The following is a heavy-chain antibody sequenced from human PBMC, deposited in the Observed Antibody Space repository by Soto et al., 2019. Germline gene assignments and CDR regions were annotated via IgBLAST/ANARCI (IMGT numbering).Heavy chain of an antibody. CDR1: GFTFSSYA. Sequence: EVQLLESGGGLVQPGGSLRLSCAASGFTFSSYAMSWVRQAPGKGLEWVSGISGSGGRTYYADSVKGRFTISRDNSKNTLNLQRNSLRAEDTAVYYCARPTVPTDYYYYYGMDVWGQGTTVTVSS. CDR3: ARPTVPTDYYYYYGMDV. D-gene: IGHD4-17*01. V-gene: IGHV3-23*01. CDR2: ISGSGGRT. J-gene: IGHJ6*02.